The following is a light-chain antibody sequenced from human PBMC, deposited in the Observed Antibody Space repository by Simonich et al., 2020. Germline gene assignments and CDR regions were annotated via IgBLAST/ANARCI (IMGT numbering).Light chain of an antibody. J-gene: IGLJ2*01. CDR2: DVS. V-gene: IGLV2-11*01. Sequence: QSALTQPRSLSGSPGQSVTISCTGTSRDVVGYNYVSWYQQHPGKAPKLMIYDVSKRPYGVPDRFSGSKSGNTASLTISGLQAEDEADYYCCSYAGSYTLVFGGGTKLTVL. CDR3: CSYAGSYTLV. CDR1: SRDVVGYNY.